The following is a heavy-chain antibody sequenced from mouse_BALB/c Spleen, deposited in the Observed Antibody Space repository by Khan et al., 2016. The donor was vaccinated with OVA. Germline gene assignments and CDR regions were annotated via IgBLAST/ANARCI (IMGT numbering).Heavy chain of an antibody. CDR1: GYSFTAYY. CDR2: INPNTDTT. Sequence: VQLQQSGPDLVKTGASVKISCKASGYSFTAYYMNWVKLSHGNSLACIGRINPNTDTTNYNQKFKGKAILTVDTSSSTAYMELRSLTSEYSAVYFCARGYDFFAYWGQGTLVTVSA. V-gene: IGHV1-26*01. D-gene: IGHD2-14*01. CDR3: ARGYDFFAY. J-gene: IGHJ3*01.